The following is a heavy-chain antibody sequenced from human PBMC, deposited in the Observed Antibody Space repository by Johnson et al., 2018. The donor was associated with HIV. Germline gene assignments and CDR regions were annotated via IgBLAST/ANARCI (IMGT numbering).Heavy chain of an antibody. Sequence: VQLLESGGGLVQPGGSLRLSCAATGFTFSNYVMTWVRKAPGKGLEWVSTITGSGDKSWYADSVKGRFTISRDNAKNSLYLQMNSLRAEDTAVYYCARDRGGSLAFDIWGQGTMVTVSS. J-gene: IGHJ3*02. D-gene: IGHD1-26*01. CDR3: ARDRGGSLAFDI. CDR1: GFTFSNYV. V-gene: IGHV3-23*01. CDR2: ITGSGDKS.